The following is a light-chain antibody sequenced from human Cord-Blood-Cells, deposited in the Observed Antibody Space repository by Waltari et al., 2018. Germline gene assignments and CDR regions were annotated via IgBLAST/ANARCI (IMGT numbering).Light chain of an antibody. CDR2: EGS. CDR1: SSDVGSYNP. CDR3: CSYAGSSTFV. Sequence: QSALTQPAPVSGSPGQSLTISCTGTSSDVGSYNPVPWYQQHPGKAPKLMIYEGSKRPSGVSNRFSGSKSGNTASLTISGLQAEDEADYYCCSYAGSSTFVFGTGTKVTVL. V-gene: IGLV2-23*01. J-gene: IGLJ1*01.